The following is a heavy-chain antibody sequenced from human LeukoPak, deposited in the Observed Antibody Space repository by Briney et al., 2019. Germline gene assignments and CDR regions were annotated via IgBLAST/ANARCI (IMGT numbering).Heavy chain of an antibody. V-gene: IGHV3-30*01. J-gene: IGHJ4*02. CDR3: ARESQLLGFDY. CDR2: ISYDGSSK. Sequence: GGSLRLSCAASGFTFSSYAMHWVRQAPGKGLEWVAVISYDGSSKYYADSVKGRFTISRDNSKNTLYLQMNSLRAEDTAVYYCARESQLLGFDYWGQGTLVTVSS. CDR1: GFTFSSYA. D-gene: IGHD6-6*01.